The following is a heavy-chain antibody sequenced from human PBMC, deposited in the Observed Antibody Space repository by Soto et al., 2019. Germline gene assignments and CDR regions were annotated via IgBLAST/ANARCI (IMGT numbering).Heavy chain of an antibody. D-gene: IGHD3-22*01. CDR2: INPSGETR. CDR3: VTDNSENDKEWWFDP. J-gene: IGHJ5*02. V-gene: IGHV1-46*04. CDR1: GYRPTRHW. Sequence: QEQLVQSGAEVKKPGTSVKVSCKAYGYRPTRHWIHWVRQAPGQGLEWMGVINPSGETRNYAQNLQGRGSRPRDTATNTLHMEVSSLRPEDTAVYYCVTDNSENDKEWWFDPWGQGTLVTVSS.